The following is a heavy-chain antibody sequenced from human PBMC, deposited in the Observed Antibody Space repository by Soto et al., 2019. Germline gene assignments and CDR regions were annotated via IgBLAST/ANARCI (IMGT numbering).Heavy chain of an antibody. CDR3: ATIGITGTTSALGFDY. V-gene: IGHV1-69*06. CDR1: GGTFSSYA. J-gene: IGHJ4*02. D-gene: IGHD1-20*01. CDR2: IIPIFGTA. Sequence: ASVEVSCKASGGTFSSYAISWVRQAPGQGLEWMGGIIPIFGTANYAQKFQGRVTITADKSTSTAYMELSSLRSEDTAVYYRATIGITGTTSALGFDYWGQGTLVTVSS.